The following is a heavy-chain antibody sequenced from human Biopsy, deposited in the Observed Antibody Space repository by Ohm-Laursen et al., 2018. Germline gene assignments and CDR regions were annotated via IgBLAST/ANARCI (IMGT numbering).Heavy chain of an antibody. V-gene: IGHV3-30*18. Sequence: SSLRLSCAASGFTFSSCGMHWVRQAPGKGLEWVSLISNDGDIKYSADSMEGRFTISRDNSRNTLFLQMNSLKAEDTAVYYCAKDRFPYTSGYSSVFEYWGQGTLVTVSS. CDR3: AKDRFPYTSGYSSVFEY. J-gene: IGHJ4*02. CDR1: GFTFSSCG. CDR2: ISNDGDIK. D-gene: IGHD3-22*01.